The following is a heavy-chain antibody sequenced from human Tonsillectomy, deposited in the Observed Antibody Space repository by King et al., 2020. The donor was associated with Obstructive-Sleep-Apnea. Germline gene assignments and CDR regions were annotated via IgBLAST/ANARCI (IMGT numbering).Heavy chain of an antibody. J-gene: IGHJ5*02. D-gene: IGHD2-21*01. Sequence: QLQESGPGLVKPSETLSLTCTVSGGSISSSNYYWGWIRQPPGKGLEWIGNIYYGGKTYYNPSLKSRVTISVHTSKNQFSLKLSSVTAADTAVYYCARERAGGANWFDPWGQGTLVTVSS. CDR1: GGSISSSNYY. CDR3: ARERAGGANWFDP. CDR2: IYYGGKT. V-gene: IGHV4-39*07.